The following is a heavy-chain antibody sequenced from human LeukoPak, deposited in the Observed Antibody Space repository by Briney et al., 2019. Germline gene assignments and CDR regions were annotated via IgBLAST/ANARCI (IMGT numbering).Heavy chain of an antibody. J-gene: IGHJ4*02. V-gene: IGHV3-15*01. CDR3: TTDLRFKFRQGVACLIDY. Sequence: GGSLRLSCVASGFTFSDAWMTWVRQAPGKGLEWVGRIKNKIDGGTTDYAAPVKGRFTISRDDSKNTLYLELNSLKTEDTAMYYCTTDLRFKFRQGVACLIDYWGQGTLVTVSS. D-gene: IGHD4-17*01. CDR1: GFTFSDAW. CDR2: IKNKIDGGTT.